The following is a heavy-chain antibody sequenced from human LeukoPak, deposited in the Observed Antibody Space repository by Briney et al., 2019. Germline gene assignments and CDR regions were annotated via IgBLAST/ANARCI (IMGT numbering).Heavy chain of an antibody. CDR3: VRDVSGGAVKLYDS. CDR1: GFTFRNHW. D-gene: IGHD3-10*01. Sequence: GGSLRLSCAASGFTFRNHWMSWVRQAPGKGLEWVANTKEDGSEKHYVDSVKGRFTISRDNAKDPLYLQMNSLRAEDTAVYYCVRDVSGGAVKLYDSWGQGTLVTVSS. V-gene: IGHV3-7*01. J-gene: IGHJ4*02. CDR2: TKEDGSEK.